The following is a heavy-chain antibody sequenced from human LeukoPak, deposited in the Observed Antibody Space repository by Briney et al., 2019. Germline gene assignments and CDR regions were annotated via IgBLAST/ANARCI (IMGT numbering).Heavy chain of an antibody. J-gene: IGHJ4*02. Sequence: PGESLKISCKGSGYSFTSYWIGWVRQMPGKGLEWMGIIYPGDSDTRYSPSFQGQVTISADKSISTAYLQWSSLKASDTAMYYCARHDPLYGDYEGYYFDYWGQGTLVTVSS. CDR1: GYSFTSYW. CDR2: IYPGDSDT. V-gene: IGHV5-51*01. D-gene: IGHD4-17*01. CDR3: ARHDPLYGDYEGYYFDY.